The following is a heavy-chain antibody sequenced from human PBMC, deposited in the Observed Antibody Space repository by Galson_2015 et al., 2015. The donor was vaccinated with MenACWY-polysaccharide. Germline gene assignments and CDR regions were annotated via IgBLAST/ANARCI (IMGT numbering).Heavy chain of an antibody. CDR2: ISWDSGSI. J-gene: IGHJ4*02. CDR3: AKESYGDYELDS. V-gene: IGHV3-9*01. CDR1: GFTFDDFA. D-gene: IGHD4-17*01. Sequence: SLRLSCAASGFTFDDFAMHWVRQAPGKGLEWVSSISWDSGSIVYADSVKGRFTISRDNAKNSLYLRMNSLRAEDTALYYCAKESYGDYELDSWGQGTLVTVSS.